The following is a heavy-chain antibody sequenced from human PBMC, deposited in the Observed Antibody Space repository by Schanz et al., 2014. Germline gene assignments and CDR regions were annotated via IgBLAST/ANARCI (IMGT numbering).Heavy chain of an antibody. Sequence: EVKRVGSGGGSVQPGGSLRLSCAASGFIFSNFAMEWVRQAPGKGLEWVSTIASGGSHTFYADSVTGRFTISGDNSKNTLFLQMNSLRVEDTAIYYCAKIWKEKKITGRPGWSDGMDVWGQGTTV. V-gene: IGHV3-23*04. CDR3: AKIWKEKKITGRPGWSDGMDV. CDR2: IASGGSHT. CDR1: GFIFSNFA. J-gene: IGHJ6*02. D-gene: IGHD6-6*01.